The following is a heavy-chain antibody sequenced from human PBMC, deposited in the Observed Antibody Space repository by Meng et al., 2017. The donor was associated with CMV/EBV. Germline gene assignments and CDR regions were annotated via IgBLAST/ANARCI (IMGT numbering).Heavy chain of an antibody. D-gene: IGHD3-22*01. CDR2: IYYSGST. J-gene: IGHJ5*02. CDR3: ARGVVTMIVVYDP. CDR1: GGSISSSSYY. Sequence: QLLLQEPGPGLVKPSETLSLTCTVSGGSISSSSYYWGWIRQPPGKGLEWIGSIYYSGSTYYNPSLKSRVTISVDTSKNQFSLKLSSVTAADTAVYYCARGVVTMIVVYDPWGQGTLVTVSS. V-gene: IGHV4-39*07.